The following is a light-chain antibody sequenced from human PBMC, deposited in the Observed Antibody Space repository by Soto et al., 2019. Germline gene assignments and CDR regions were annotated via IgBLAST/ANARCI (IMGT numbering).Light chain of an antibody. CDR1: SSKVGDYNY. CDR2: EVS. Sequence: QSALTQPASVSGSPGQSITISCTGTSSKVGDYNYVSWYQQHPGKAPKLIVYEVSHRLSGVSDRFSGSKSGHTASLTISGLQDDDEADYYCSSSISNNIVVFSGGTKLTVL. CDR3: SSSISNNIVV. J-gene: IGLJ2*01. V-gene: IGLV2-14*01.